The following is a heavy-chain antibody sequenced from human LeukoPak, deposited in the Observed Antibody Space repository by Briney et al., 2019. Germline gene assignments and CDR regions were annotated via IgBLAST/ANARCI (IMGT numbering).Heavy chain of an antibody. V-gene: IGHV4-31*11. CDR1: GGSISSSYW. J-gene: IGHJ4*02. Sequence: PSGTLSLTCAVSGGSISSSYWWTWVRQHPGKGLEWIGYIYYSGSTYYNPSLKSRVSISVDTSKNQFSLKLSSVTAADTAVYYCARLVVPSAMGGYYFDYWGQGTLVTVSS. D-gene: IGHD2-2*01. CDR3: ARLVVPSAMGGYYFDY. CDR2: IYYSGST.